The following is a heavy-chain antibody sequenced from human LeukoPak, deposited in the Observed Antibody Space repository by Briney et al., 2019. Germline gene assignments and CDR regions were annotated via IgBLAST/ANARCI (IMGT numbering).Heavy chain of an antibody. CDR2: ISDRGDTA. V-gene: IGHV3-23*01. CDR1: GFTFIRYA. J-gene: IGHJ4*02. Sequence: QPGGSLRLSCAASGFTFIRYAMSWVRQPPGKGLEWVSRISDRGDTANYADSVKGRFTISRDNSRDTLYLQMNSLRAEDTAVYYCASLYSDFGDYWGQGALVTVSS. D-gene: IGHD4-11*01. CDR3: ASLYSDFGDY.